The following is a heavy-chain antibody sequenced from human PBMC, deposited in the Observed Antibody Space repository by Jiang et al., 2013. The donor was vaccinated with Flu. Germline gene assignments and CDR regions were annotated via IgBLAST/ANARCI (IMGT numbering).Heavy chain of an antibody. CDR3: ARAPNYGGNSEFDYFDY. V-gene: IGHV6-1*01. CDR1: GDSVSSNSAA. J-gene: IGHJ4*02. D-gene: IGHD4-23*01. Sequence: SQTLSLTRAISGDSVSSNSAAWNWIRQSPSRGLEWLGRTYYRSKWYNDYAVSVKSRITINPDTSKNQFSLQLNSVTPEDTAVYYCARAPNYGGNSEFDYFDYWGQGTLVTVSS. CDR2: TYYRSKWYN.